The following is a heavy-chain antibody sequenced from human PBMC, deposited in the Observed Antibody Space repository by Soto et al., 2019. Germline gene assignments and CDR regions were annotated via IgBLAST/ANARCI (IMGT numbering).Heavy chain of an antibody. D-gene: IGHD3-22*01. CDR1: GYTFTSYY. CDR2: INPSGGST. CDR3: ARVRYYYDSSGYTVDAFDI. J-gene: IGHJ3*02. V-gene: IGHV1-46*01. Sequence: KASGYTFTSYYMHWVRQAPGQGLEWMGIINPSGGSTSYAQKFQGRVTMTRDTSTSTVYMELSSLRSEDTAVYYCARVRYYYDSSGYTVDAFDIWGQGTMVTVSS.